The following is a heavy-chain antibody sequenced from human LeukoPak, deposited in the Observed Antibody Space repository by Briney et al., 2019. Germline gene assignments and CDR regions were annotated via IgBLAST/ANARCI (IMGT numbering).Heavy chain of an antibody. CDR1: GYTFTGYY. CDR2: VNPDSGDS. Sequence: ASVKVSCKASGYTFTGYYIHWVRQAPGQGLEWMAFVNPDSGDSYSAPKFQGRATMTRDTSISTASMELNWLTSDDTAVYYCATGVASAFTYWGQGTLVTVSS. CDR3: ATGVASAFTY. J-gene: IGHJ4*02. D-gene: IGHD3-3*01. V-gene: IGHV1-2*02.